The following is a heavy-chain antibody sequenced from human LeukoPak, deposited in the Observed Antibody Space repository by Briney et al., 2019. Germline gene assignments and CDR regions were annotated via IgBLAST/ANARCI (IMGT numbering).Heavy chain of an antibody. CDR2: IYYSGST. CDR3: ARVGWNYGSNNWFDP. V-gene: IGHV4-31*03. J-gene: IGHJ5*02. D-gene: IGHD1-7*01. Sequence: SSETLSLTCTVSGGSISSGGYYWSWIRQHPGKGLEWIGYIYYSGSTYYNPSLKSRVTISVDTSKNQFSLKLSSVTAADTAVYYCARVGWNYGSNNWFDPWGQGTLVTVSS. CDR1: GGSISSGGYY.